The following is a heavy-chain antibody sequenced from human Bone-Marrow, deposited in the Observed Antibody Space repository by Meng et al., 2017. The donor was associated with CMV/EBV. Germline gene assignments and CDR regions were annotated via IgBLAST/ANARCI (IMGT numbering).Heavy chain of an antibody. Sequence: ASVKVSCKASGYTFTSYYMHWVRQAPGQGLEWMGIINPSGGSTSYAQKFQGRVTMTRDTSTSTAYMELSSLRSEDTAVYFCARVDRVKYYFDYWGQGTLVTVSS. J-gene: IGHJ4*02. CDR3: ARVDRVKYYFDY. V-gene: IGHV1-46*01. D-gene: IGHD3-3*01. CDR2: INPSGGST. CDR1: GYTFTSYY.